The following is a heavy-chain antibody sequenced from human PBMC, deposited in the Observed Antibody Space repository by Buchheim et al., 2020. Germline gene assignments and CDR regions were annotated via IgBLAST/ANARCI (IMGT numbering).Heavy chain of an antibody. J-gene: IGHJ6*02. CDR3: AKRLRFLEWLPYYYYYGMDV. V-gene: IGHV3-23*01. Sequence: EVQLLESGGGLVQPGGSLRLSCAASGFTFSSYAMSWVRQAPGKGLEWVSAISGSGGSTYYADSVKGRFTISRDNSKNTLYLQMNSLRAEDTAVYYCAKRLRFLEWLPYYYYYGMDVWGQGTT. CDR2: ISGSGGST. CDR1: GFTFSSYA. D-gene: IGHD3-3*01.